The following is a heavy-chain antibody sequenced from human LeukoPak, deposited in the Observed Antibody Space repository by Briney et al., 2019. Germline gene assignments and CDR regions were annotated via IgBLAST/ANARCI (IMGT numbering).Heavy chain of an antibody. CDR2: ISSSSSYI. Sequence: PGGSLGLSCAASGFTFSSYSMNWVRQAPGKGLEWVSSISSSSSYIYYADSVKGRFTISRDNAKNSLYLQMNSLRAEDTAVYYCARGYGDYGYFDYWGQGTLVTVSS. J-gene: IGHJ4*02. D-gene: IGHD4-17*01. V-gene: IGHV3-21*01. CDR3: ARGYGDYGYFDY. CDR1: GFTFSSYS.